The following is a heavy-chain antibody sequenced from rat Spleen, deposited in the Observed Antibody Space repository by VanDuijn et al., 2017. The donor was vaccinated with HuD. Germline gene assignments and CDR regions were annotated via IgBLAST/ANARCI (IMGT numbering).Heavy chain of an antibody. V-gene: IGHV5-25*01. CDR3: TTVIQGHGFAY. CDR2: ITSGGYNT. Sequence: EVQLVESGGGLVQPGRSLKLSCVASGFTFNSFSMAWVRQAPKKGLEWVATITSGGYNTFYPDSVKGRFTISRDNAKSTLYLQMDSLRSEDTATYYCTTVIQGHGFAYWGQGTLVTVSS. D-gene: IGHD1-1*01. CDR1: GFTFNSFS. J-gene: IGHJ3*01.